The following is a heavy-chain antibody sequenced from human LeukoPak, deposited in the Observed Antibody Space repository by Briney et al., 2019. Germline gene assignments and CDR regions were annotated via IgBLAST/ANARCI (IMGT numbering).Heavy chain of an antibody. CDR1: GYTFTSYG. CDR3: ARGSGTAYSSSWGLFDY. D-gene: IGHD6-13*01. V-gene: IGHV1-18*01. CDR2: ISAYNGNT. J-gene: IGHJ4*02. Sequence: GASVKVSCKASGYTFTSYGISWVRQAPGQGLEWMGWISAYNGNTNYAQKLQGRVTMTTDTSTSTAYMELRSLRSDDTAVYYCARGSGTAYSSSWGLFDYWGQGTLVTVSS.